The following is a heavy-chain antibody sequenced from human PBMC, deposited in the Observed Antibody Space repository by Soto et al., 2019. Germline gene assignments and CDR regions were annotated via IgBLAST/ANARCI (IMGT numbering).Heavy chain of an antibody. CDR1: GYTFSNYG. CDR3: AREGQLGY. J-gene: IGHJ4*02. CDR2: ISGYNGNT. D-gene: IGHD6-6*01. V-gene: IGHV1-18*01. Sequence: QVQLVQSGAEVKKPGASVKVSCQASGYTFSNYGFSWVRQAPGQGLEWMGWISGYNGNTNYAERLQGGVTMTTDTSTSTAYMELKSLRYDDTAVYYCAREGQLGYWGQGTPVTVSS.